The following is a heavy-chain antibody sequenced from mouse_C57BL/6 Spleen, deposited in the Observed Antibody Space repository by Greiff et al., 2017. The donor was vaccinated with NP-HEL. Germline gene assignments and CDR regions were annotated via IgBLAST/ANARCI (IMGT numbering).Heavy chain of an antibody. Sequence: VQLQQSGPELVKPGASVKISCKASGYAFSSSWMNWVKQRPGKGLEWIGRIYPGDGDTNYNGKFKGKATLTADKSSSTAYMQLSSLTSEDSAVYFCAREETRKGFAYWGQGTLVTVSA. J-gene: IGHJ3*01. CDR2: IYPGDGDT. CDR3: AREETRKGFAY. CDR1: GYAFSSSW. D-gene: IGHD3-1*01. V-gene: IGHV1-82*01.